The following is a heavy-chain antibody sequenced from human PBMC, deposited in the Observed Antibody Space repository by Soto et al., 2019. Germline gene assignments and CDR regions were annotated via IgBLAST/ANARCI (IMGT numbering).Heavy chain of an antibody. V-gene: IGHV4-31*03. CDR1: GGSISSGGYY. J-gene: IGHJ6*02. Sequence: SETLSLTCTVSGGSISSGGYYRGCIRQHPGKGLEWIGYIYYSGSTYYNPSLKSRVTISVDTSKNQFSLKLSSVTAADTAVYYCARGGGGSGTNYYYYYGMDVWGQGTTVTVSS. CDR2: IYYSGST. CDR3: ARGGGGSGTNYYYYYGMDV. D-gene: IGHD3-10*01.